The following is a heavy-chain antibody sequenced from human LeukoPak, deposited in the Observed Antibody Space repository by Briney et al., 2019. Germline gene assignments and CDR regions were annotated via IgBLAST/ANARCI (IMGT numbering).Heavy chain of an antibody. J-gene: IGHJ4*02. D-gene: IGHD3-9*01. V-gene: IGHV3-48*03. CDR3: ARGGGYDILTGYYYPHYFDY. CDR2: ISSSGSTM. CDR1: GFTFSSYE. Sequence: GGSLRLSCAASGFTFSSYEMNWVRQAPGKGLEWVSYISSSGSTMYYADSVKGRFTISRDNAKNSLYLQMNSLRAEDTAVYYCARGGGYDILTGYYYPHYFDYWGQGTLVTVSS.